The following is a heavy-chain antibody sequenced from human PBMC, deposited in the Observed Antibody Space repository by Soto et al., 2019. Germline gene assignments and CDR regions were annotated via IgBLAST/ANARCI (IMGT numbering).Heavy chain of an antibody. V-gene: IGHV4-4*02. Sequence: SETLSLTCGVSGGTVASSHWWSWIRQSPGRGLEWIGNVYHTGDTNFNPSLQSRVTFSVDKSNNQFSLRLTSVTAADTAVYFCAREIVTAGGNNYFDPWGPGTLVTVSS. CDR2: VYHTGDT. CDR3: AREIVTAGGNNYFDP. D-gene: IGHD2-21*02. J-gene: IGHJ5*02. CDR1: GGTVASSHW.